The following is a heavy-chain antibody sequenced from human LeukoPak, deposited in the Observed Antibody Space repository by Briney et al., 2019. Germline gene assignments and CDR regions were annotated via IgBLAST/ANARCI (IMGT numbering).Heavy chain of an antibody. CDR1: GGTFSSYA. V-gene: IGHV1-69*04. CDR2: IIPILGIA. CDR3: ARDRSSGRHEFDY. D-gene: IGHD6-19*01. J-gene: IGHJ4*02. Sequence: ASVKVSCKASGGTFSSYAISWVRQAPGQGLEWMGRIIPILGIANYAQKLQGRVTMTTDTSTSTAYMELRSLRSDDTAVYYCARDRSSGRHEFDYWGQGTLVTVSS.